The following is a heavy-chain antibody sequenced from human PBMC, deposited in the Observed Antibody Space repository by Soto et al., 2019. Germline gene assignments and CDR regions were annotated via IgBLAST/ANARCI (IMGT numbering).Heavy chain of an antibody. Sequence: PSDPLSHTSSFSGPTISISSQDWSWNHHPPGKGLEWIASVYSGGSTYYNPSLKSRVTIFVDTSKDQFSLKLSSVTATDTAVYYCARSWYYGSGSYSGMDVWGQGTTVT. CDR3: ARSWYYGSGSYSGMDV. D-gene: IGHD3-10*01. CDR2: VYSGGST. J-gene: IGHJ6*02. CDR1: GPTISISSQD. V-gene: IGHV4-39*01.